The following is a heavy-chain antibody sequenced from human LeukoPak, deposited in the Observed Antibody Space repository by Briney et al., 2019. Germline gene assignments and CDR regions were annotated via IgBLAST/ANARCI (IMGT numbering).Heavy chain of an antibody. D-gene: IGHD1-26*01. CDR1: GFSFEGYG. V-gene: IGHV3-30*02. J-gene: IGHJ4*02. CDR2: IPFSGRDE. Sequence: PGGSLRLSCATFGFSFEGYGLHWVRQAPGKGLEWVTFIPFSGRDENYADSVRGRFTISRDNSKNTVYLQMNSLRPDDTGIYYRVKDCGLGGSRDYWGQGTLVTVSS. CDR3: VKDCGLGGSRDY.